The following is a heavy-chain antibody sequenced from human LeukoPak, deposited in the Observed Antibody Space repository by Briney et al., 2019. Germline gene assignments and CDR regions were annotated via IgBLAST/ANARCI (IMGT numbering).Heavy chain of an antibody. CDR1: GFTFSSYE. J-gene: IGHJ6*02. D-gene: IGHD2-15*01. CDR2: ISSSGSTI. CDR3: ASHRKYCSGGNCYYYYGMDV. V-gene: IGHV3-48*03. Sequence: GGSLRLSCAASGFTFSSYEMNWVRQAPGKGLEWVSYISSSGSTIYYADSVKGRFTISRDKAKNSLFLQMNSLRAEDTAVYYCASHRKYCSGGNCYYYYGMDVWGQGTTVTVSS.